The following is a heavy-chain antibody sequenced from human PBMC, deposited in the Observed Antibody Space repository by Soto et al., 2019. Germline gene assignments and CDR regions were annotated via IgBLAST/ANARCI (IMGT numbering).Heavy chain of an antibody. Sequence: WGSLRLSCAASGFTFSSYWMHWVRQAPGKGLVWVSRINSDGSSTSYADSVKGRFTISRDNAKNTLYLQMNSLRAEDTAVYYCARDPGYSYGYYYYYGMDVWGQGTTVTVSS. J-gene: IGHJ6*02. CDR1: GFTFSSYW. CDR2: INSDGSST. D-gene: IGHD5-18*01. CDR3: ARDPGYSYGYYYYYGMDV. V-gene: IGHV3-74*01.